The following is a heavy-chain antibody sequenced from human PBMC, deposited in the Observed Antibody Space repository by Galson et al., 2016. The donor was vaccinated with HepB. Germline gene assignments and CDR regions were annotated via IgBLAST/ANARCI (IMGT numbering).Heavy chain of an antibody. CDR1: GYRFTSHW. D-gene: IGHD3-22*01. CDR3: VRHTYYYDTSGYFPD. V-gene: IGHV5-10-1*01. J-gene: IGHJ4*02. CDR2: IGPSDSYA. Sequence: SGAEVKKPGESLRISCEGSGYRFTSHWISWVRQTAGKGPEWMGRIGPSDSYANYGPSFQGHVTVSADKSVRKVYLQWSSLKASDTAMYYCVRHTYYYDTSGYFPDWGQGTLVTVSS.